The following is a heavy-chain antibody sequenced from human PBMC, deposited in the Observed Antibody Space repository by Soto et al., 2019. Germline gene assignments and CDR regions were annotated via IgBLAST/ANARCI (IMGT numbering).Heavy chain of an antibody. Sequence: EVQLVESGGGLVQPGRSLRLSCAASGFTFDDYAMHWVRQAPGKGLEWVSGISWNSGSIGYADSVKGRFTISRDNAKNSRYLQMNSLRAEDTAVYYCAKSGWYSSGGAVMGGWYFDLWGRGTLVTVSA. D-gene: IGHD6-19*01. V-gene: IGHV3-9*01. CDR1: GFTFDDYA. CDR2: ISWNSGSI. J-gene: IGHJ2*01. CDR3: AKSGWYSSGGAVMGGWYFDL.